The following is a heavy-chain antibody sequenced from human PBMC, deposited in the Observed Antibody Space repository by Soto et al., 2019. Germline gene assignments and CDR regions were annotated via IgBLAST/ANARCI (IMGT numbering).Heavy chain of an antibody. CDR3: AGDLGEGSGRTHYFDY. J-gene: IGHJ4*02. CDR2: ISSSSSTI. CDR1: GFTFSSYS. D-gene: IGHD3-10*01. Sequence: EVQLVESGGGLVQPGGSLRLSCAASGFTFSSYSMNWVRQAPGKGLEWVSYISSSSSTIYYADSVKGRFTISRDNAKNSLYLQLNSLRDEDTAVYYCAGDLGEGSGRTHYFDYWGQGTLVTVSS. V-gene: IGHV3-48*02.